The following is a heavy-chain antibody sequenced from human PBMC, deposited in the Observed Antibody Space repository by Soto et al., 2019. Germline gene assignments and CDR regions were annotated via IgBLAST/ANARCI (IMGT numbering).Heavy chain of an antibody. CDR3: AKAVCSGGSCYSHY. CDR1: GFIFRNYA. CDR2: ITLSGGSA. V-gene: IGHV3-23*01. J-gene: IGHJ4*02. D-gene: IGHD2-15*01. Sequence: GGSLRLSCAASGFIFRNYAMSWVRQAPGKGLEWVSVITLSGGSAYYADSVKGRFTISRDNSQNTLYLQMNSLRAEDTAVYYCAKAVCSGGSCYSHYWGQGTLVTVSS.